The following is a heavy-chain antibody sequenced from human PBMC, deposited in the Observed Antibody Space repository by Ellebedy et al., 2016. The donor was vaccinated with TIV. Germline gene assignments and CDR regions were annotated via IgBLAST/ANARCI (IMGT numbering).Heavy chain of an antibody. CDR3: ARRGLAAGGTLLYY. D-gene: IGHD6-13*01. CDR2: IKQDGSEK. V-gene: IGHV3-7*03. CDR1: GFTFRRYW. Sequence: PGGSLRLSCAASGFTFRRYWMTWVCQAPAKGLERVANIKQDGSEKYYVDSVKGRLTISRDNAENSLYLQMNSLRAEDTAVYYCARRGLAAGGTLLYYWGQGTLVTVSS. J-gene: IGHJ4*02.